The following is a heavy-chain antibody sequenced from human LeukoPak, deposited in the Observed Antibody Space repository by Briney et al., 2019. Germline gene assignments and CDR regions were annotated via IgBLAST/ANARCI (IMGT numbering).Heavy chain of an antibody. CDR3: AALTLTGVAGRSWFDA. D-gene: IGHD3-3*01. CDR1: GDSISNNNWS. J-gene: IGHJ5*02. CDR2: MPFDEKVSDNEIP. V-gene: IGHV4-39*01. Sequence: SETLSLTCSVSGDSISNNNWSWAWIRQLPGKGLEWIGTMPFDEKVSDNEIPSYNPSLKGRATISAEKSKNQLSLKVKSVTAADTASYYCAALTLTGVAGRSWFDAWGQGTLVIVSS.